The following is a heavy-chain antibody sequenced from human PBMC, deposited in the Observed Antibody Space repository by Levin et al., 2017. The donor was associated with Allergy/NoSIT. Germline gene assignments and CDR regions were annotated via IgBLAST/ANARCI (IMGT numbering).Heavy chain of an antibody. CDR3: ARDLGYSYATGGCFDP. CDR2: IEASGGT. Sequence: NTSETLSLTCTVSGASINNFYWTWIRQPAGKGLEWIGRIEASGGTNYNASLRSRVTLSVDTSKNQFPLRLTSVTATQTAVDYCARDLGYSYATGGCFDPWGQGTLVTVSS. CDR1: GASINNFY. V-gene: IGHV4-4*07. D-gene: IGHD1-26*01. J-gene: IGHJ5*02.